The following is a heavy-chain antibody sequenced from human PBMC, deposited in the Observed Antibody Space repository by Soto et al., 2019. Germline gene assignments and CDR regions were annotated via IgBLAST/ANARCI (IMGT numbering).Heavy chain of an antibody. V-gene: IGHV3-23*01. Sequence: HPGGSLRLSCAASGFTFSSYAMSWVRQAPGKGLEWVSAISGSGGSTYYADSVKGRFTISRDNSKNTLYLQMNSLRAEDTAVYYCAKGPAYDYDSSGYYYRPFDYWGQGTLVTVSS. D-gene: IGHD3-22*01. CDR1: GFTFSSYA. CDR2: ISGSGGST. CDR3: AKGPAYDYDSSGYYYRPFDY. J-gene: IGHJ4*02.